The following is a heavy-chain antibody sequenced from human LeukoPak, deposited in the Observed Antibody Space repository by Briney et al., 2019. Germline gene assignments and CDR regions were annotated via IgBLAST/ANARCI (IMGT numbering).Heavy chain of an antibody. Sequence: GGSLRLSCVASGFTFSENWMHWVRQAPGKALASVSHINRDGGLTNYADSVKRRFTISRDNARNTVYLQMSSLRVEDTAIYFCAREEHRLAEAGTSAFDLGGQGTLVTVSP. V-gene: IGHV3-74*01. D-gene: IGHD6-13*01. J-gene: IGHJ3*01. CDR1: GFTFSENW. CDR3: AREEHRLAEAGTSAFDL. CDR2: INRDGGLT.